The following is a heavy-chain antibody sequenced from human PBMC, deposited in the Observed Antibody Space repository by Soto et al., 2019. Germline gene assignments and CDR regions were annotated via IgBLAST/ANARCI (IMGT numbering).Heavy chain of an antibody. J-gene: IGHJ6*02. V-gene: IGHV3-23*01. Sequence: LSLSCAASGFTFSSYAMSWVRQAPGKGLEWVSAISGSGGSTYYADSVKGRFTISRDNSKNTLYLQMNSLRAEDTAVYYCAKDGVTIFGVVITRPYYYYYGMDVWGQGTTVTAP. CDR2: ISGSGGST. CDR3: AKDGVTIFGVVITRPYYYYYGMDV. CDR1: GFTFSSYA. D-gene: IGHD3-3*01.